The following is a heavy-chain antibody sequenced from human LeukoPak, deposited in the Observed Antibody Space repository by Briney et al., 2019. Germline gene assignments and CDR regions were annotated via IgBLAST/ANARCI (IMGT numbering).Heavy chain of an antibody. CDR1: GGSISSYY. V-gene: IGHV4-59*01. D-gene: IGHD6-25*01. CDR2: IYYSGST. CDR3: ARTAAGYFQH. J-gene: IGHJ1*01. Sequence: SETLSLTCTVSGGSISSYYRSWIRQPPGKGLEWIGYIYYSGSTNYNPSLKSRVTISVDTSKNQFSLKLSSVTAADTAVYYCARTAAGYFQHWGQGTLVTVSS.